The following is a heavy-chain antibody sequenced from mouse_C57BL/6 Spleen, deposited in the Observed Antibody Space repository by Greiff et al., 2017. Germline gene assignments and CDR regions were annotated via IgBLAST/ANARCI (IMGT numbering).Heavy chain of an antibody. D-gene: IGHD2-12*01. CDR2: LSGGGGNT. V-gene: IGHV5-9*01. J-gene: IGHJ2*01. CDR3: ARRDVDDEGGFDY. CDR1: GFTFSSYT. Sequence: EVMLVESGGGLVKPGGSLKLSCAVSGFTFSSYTMYWVRQTPEKRLEWVATLSGGGGNTYYPDRVKGRFTISRDNAKNTLYLQRSSLRAEDTALYDCARRDVDDEGGFDYWGQGTTLTVSS.